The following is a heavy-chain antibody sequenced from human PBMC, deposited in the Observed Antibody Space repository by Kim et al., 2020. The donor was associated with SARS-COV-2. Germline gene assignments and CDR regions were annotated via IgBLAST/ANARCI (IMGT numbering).Heavy chain of an antibody. D-gene: IGHD4-4*01. V-gene: IGHV1-3*01. CDR2: KT. Sequence: KTQSAQKFPGRVTKTRDTSANTAYMELRRLTTKDTAIYYCARDMDPTVYDYWGQGTLVTVSS. J-gene: IGHJ4*02. CDR3: ARDMDPTVYDY.